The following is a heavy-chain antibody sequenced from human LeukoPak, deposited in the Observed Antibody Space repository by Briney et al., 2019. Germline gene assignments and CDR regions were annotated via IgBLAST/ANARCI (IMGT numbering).Heavy chain of an antibody. Sequence: SETLSLTCAVYGGSFSGYYWSWIRQPPGKGLEWIGEINHSGSTNYNPSLKSRVTISVDTSKNQFSLKLSSVTAADTAVYYCARGRYYYDSSGPNTPFLYYFDYWGQGTLVTVSS. J-gene: IGHJ4*02. D-gene: IGHD3-22*01. V-gene: IGHV4-34*01. CDR1: GGSFSGYY. CDR3: ARGRYYYDSSGPNTPFLYYFDY. CDR2: INHSGST.